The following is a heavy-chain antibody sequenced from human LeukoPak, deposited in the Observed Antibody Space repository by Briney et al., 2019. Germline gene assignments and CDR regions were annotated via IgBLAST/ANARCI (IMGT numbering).Heavy chain of an antibody. V-gene: IGHV3-7*01. Sequence: GGSLRLSCAASGFTFSSYGMSWVRQAPGKGLEWVANIKQDGSEKYYVDSVKGRFTISRDNAKNSLYLQMNSLRAEDTAVYYCARDPGYSSGWDLDYWGQGTLVTVSS. CDR2: IKQDGSEK. J-gene: IGHJ4*02. CDR3: ARDPGYSSGWDLDY. CDR1: GFTFSSYG. D-gene: IGHD6-19*01.